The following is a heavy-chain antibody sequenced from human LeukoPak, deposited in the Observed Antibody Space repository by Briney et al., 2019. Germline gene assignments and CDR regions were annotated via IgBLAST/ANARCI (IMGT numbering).Heavy chain of an antibody. J-gene: IGHJ5*02. CDR3: ARYYGGKRGVWFDP. D-gene: IGHD4-23*01. CDR2: IYYSGST. CDR1: GGSISSSSYY. V-gene: IGHV4-39*01. Sequence: SETLSLTCTVSGGSISSSSYYWGWIRQPPGKGLEWIGSIYYSGSTYYNPSLKSRVTISVDTSKNQFSLKLSSVTAADTAVYYCARYYGGKRGVWFDPWGQGTLVTVSS.